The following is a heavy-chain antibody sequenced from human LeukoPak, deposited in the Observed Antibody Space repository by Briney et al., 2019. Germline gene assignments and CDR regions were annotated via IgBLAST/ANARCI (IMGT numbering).Heavy chain of an antibody. CDR2: ISAYNGNT. V-gene: IGHV1-18*01. J-gene: IGHJ6*02. CDR3: ARDPPRTGSVPAYYYGMDV. D-gene: IGHD2-2*01. CDR1: GYTFTSYG. Sequence: ASVTVSFKASGYTFTSYGISWVRQAPGQGLEWMGWISAYNGNTNYAQKLQGRVTMTTDTSTSTAYMELRSLRSDDTAVYYCARDPPRTGSVPAYYYGMDVWGQGTTVTVSS.